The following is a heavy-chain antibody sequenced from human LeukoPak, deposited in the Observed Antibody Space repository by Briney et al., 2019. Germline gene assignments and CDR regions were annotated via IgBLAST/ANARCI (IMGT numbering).Heavy chain of an antibody. J-gene: IGHJ4*02. CDR1: RFTFSTYG. CDR3: ARERQASR. V-gene: IGHV3-23*01. CDR2: ISGSGNRA. Sequence: GGTLRLSCAASRFTFSTYGMNRVRQTPGKGLEWVSAISGSGNRAYHADSVKGRFTISRDNSKNMLYLQMNSLRVEDTAVYYCARERQASRWGQGTLVTVSS.